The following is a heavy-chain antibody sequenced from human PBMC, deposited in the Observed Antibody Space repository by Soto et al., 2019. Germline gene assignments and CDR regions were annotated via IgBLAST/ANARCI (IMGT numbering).Heavy chain of an antibody. CDR1: GFTFSSYA. J-gene: IGHJ3*02. D-gene: IGHD5-12*01. Sequence: GGSLRLSCAASGFTFSSYAMHWVRQAPGKGLEYVSGISSNGGSTYYANSVKGRFTISRDNSKNTLYLQMGSLRAEDMTVYYCARANAFDIWGQGTLVTVSS. CDR3: ARANAFDI. CDR2: ISSNGGST. V-gene: IGHV3-64*01.